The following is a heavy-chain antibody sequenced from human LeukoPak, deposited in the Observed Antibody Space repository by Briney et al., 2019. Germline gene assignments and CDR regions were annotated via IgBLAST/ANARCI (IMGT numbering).Heavy chain of an antibody. Sequence: ASVMVSCRASGYTFTSYGIGWLRQAPGQGLEWMGFINPNSGGTNYAQKFQGRVTMTRDTSISTAYMELSSLTSDDTAVYYCARDLEGYHYGSGNYPQWGQGTLITVSS. CDR3: ARDLEGYHYGSGNYPQ. J-gene: IGHJ4*02. V-gene: IGHV1-2*02. CDR2: INPNSGGT. D-gene: IGHD3-10*01. CDR1: GYTFTSYG.